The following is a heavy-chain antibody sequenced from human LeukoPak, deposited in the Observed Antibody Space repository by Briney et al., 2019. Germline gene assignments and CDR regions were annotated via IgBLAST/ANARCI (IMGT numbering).Heavy chain of an antibody. J-gene: IGHJ4*02. Sequence: PGRSLRLSCAASGFTFSSYGMHWVRQAPGKGLEWVAVISYDGSNKYYADSVKGRFTISRDNSKNTLYLHMNSLRAEDTAIYYCAKDIYCGGDCYIRAGDSWGQGTLVTVSS. D-gene: IGHD2-21*02. CDR1: GFTFSSYG. CDR2: ISYDGSNK. V-gene: IGHV3-30*18. CDR3: AKDIYCGGDCYIRAGDS.